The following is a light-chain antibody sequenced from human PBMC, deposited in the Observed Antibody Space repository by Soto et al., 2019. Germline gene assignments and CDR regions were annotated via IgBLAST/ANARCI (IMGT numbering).Light chain of an antibody. Sequence: DIQMTQSPSSLSASVGDRVTITCRASQGISNSLAWYQQKPGRVPELLIYAASTLQSAVPSRFSGIGSGTDFTLTISSLQPEDAATYYWQKYNSAPLTFGGGTKVEIK. CDR3: QKYNSAPLT. CDR2: AAS. CDR1: QGISNS. J-gene: IGKJ4*01. V-gene: IGKV1-27*01.